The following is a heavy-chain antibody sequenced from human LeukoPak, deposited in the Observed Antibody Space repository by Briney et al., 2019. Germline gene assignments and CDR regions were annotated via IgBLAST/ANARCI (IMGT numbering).Heavy chain of an antibody. J-gene: IGHJ6*03. V-gene: IGHV1-69*05. CDR1: GGTFSSYA. D-gene: IGHD3-3*01. CDR3: ARGATIFGVVITGYYMDV. CDR2: IIPTFGTA. Sequence: ASVKVSCKASGGTFSSYAISWVRQAPGQGLEWMGGIIPTFGTANYAQKLQGRVTMTTDTSTSTAYMELRSLRSDDTAVYYCARGATIFGVVITGYYMDVWGKGTTVTVSS.